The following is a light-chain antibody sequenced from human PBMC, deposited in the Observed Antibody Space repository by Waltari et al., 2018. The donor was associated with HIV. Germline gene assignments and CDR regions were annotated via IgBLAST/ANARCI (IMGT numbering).Light chain of an antibody. CDR2: EDT. V-gene: IGLV3-10*01. J-gene: IGLJ3*02. Sequence: SYELTQPPSVSVSPGQTARITCSGDALPQKYVYWFQQKSGQAPVLVIHEDTKRPSGISETFSGSSSGTVATLTITGAQVEHEADYYCYSTYSSGVSWVFGGGTKLTVL. CDR3: YSTYSSGVSWV. CDR1: ALPQKY.